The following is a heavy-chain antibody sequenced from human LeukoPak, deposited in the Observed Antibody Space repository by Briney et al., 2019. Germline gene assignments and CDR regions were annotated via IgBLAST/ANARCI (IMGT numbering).Heavy chain of an antibody. Sequence: SETLSLTCTVSGGSISSYYWSWIRQPPGKGLEWIGYIYYSGSTNYNPSLKSRVTISVVTSKNQFSLKLSSVTAADTAVYYCAGTTTARPFDPWGQGTLVTVSS. V-gene: IGHV4-59*01. CDR1: GGSISSYY. CDR2: IYYSGST. J-gene: IGHJ5*02. D-gene: IGHD1-1*01. CDR3: AGTTTARPFDP.